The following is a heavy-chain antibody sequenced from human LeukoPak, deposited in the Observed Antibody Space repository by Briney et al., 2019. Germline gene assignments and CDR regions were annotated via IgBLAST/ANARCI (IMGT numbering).Heavy chain of an antibody. CDR2: IFYSGST. J-gene: IGHJ1*01. CDR3: ARGARYYYDSSGYYTKYFQH. D-gene: IGHD3-22*01. Sequence: SQTLSLTCTVSGGSISSGGYYWSWIRQHPGKGLEWIGYIFYSGSTYYTPSLKSRVTISVDTSKNQFSLKLSSVTAADTAVYYCARGARYYYDSSGYYTKYFQHWGQGTLVTVSS. CDR1: GGSISSGGYY. V-gene: IGHV4-31*03.